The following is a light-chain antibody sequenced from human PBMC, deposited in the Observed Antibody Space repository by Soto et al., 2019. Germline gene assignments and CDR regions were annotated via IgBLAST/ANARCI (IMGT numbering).Light chain of an antibody. CDR2: SNN. CDR3: AAWDDSLSAMV. J-gene: IGLJ2*01. CDR1: SSNIGSNS. V-gene: IGLV1-47*01. Sequence: QPVLTQPPSASGTPGQRVTISCSGSSSNIGSNSVYWYQQLPGTAPKLLIYSNNQRPSGVPDRFSGSKSGTSASLAISGLRSEDEADYYCAAWDDSLSAMVFGGGTKVTVL.